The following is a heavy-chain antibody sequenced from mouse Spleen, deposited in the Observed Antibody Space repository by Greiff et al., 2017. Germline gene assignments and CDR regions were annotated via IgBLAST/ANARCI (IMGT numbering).Heavy chain of an antibody. CDR2: IYPGDGDT. CDR1: GYAFSSSW. D-gene: IGHD4-1*01. V-gene: IGHV1-82*01. Sequence: VQLQQSGPELVKPGASVKISCKASGYAFSSSWMNWVKQRPGQGLEWIGRIYPGDGDTNYNGKFKGKATLTADKSSSTAYMQLSSLTSVDSAVYFCARANWDNLFDYWGQGTTLTVSS. CDR3: ARANWDNLFDY. J-gene: IGHJ2*01.